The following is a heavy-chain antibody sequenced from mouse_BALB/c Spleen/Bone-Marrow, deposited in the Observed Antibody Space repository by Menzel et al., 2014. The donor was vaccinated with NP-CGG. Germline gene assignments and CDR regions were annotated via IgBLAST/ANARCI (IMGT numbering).Heavy chain of an antibody. CDR2: IDPASDYT. D-gene: IGHD4-1*01. Sequence: VQLKESGAELVKPGASVKLSCTASGFNIKDTYMHWVKQRPEQGLEWIGRIDPASDYTQFDSKFQGKATITADTSSNPAFLQLSSLTAEDTAVYYCATLNGTFDYWGQGTTLTVSS. J-gene: IGHJ2*01. CDR1: GFNIKDTY. V-gene: IGHV14-3*02. CDR3: ATLNGTFDY.